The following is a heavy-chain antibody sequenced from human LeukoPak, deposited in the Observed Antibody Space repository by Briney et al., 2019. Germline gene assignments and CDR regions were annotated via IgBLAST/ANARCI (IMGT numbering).Heavy chain of an antibody. Sequence: SETLSLTCTVSGGPISSGSYYWSWIRQPAGKGLEWIGRIYTSGSTNYNPSLKSRVTISVDTSKNQFSLKLSSVTAADTAVYYCARVGTTVVPFDYWGQGTLVTVSS. CDR2: IYTSGST. D-gene: IGHD4-23*01. CDR1: GGPISSGSYY. V-gene: IGHV4-61*02. J-gene: IGHJ4*02. CDR3: ARVGTTVVPFDY.